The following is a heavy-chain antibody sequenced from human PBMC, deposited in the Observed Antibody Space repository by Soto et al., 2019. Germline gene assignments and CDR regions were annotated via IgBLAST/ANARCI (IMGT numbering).Heavy chain of an antibody. CDR3: ARYRRFYDSCSYASANDAFDV. CDR2: INPNSGGT. Sequence: VSETVSCMDSGYTFTGYHMHWVGQAPGQGSEWMGWINPNSGGTNYAQKYQGRVTMTMDTSISTAYMEVSRLRSDDTAVYYCARYRRFYDSCSYASANDAFDVWGQGTMVTVSS. D-gene: IGHD3-22*01. V-gene: IGHV1-2*02. CDR1: GYTFTGYH. J-gene: IGHJ3*01.